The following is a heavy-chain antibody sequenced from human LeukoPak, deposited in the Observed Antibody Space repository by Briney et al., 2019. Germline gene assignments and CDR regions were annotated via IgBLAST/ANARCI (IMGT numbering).Heavy chain of an antibody. J-gene: IGHJ3*02. CDR2: IYYSGST. Sequence: SETLSLTCTVSGGSISSSSYYWGWIRQPPGKGLEWIGSIYYSGSTYYNPSLKSRVTISVDTSKNQFSLKLSSVTAADTAVYYCAREGARWEPSFSAFDIWGQGTMVTVSS. V-gene: IGHV4-39*07. CDR3: AREGARWEPSFSAFDI. D-gene: IGHD1-26*01. CDR1: GGSISSSSYY.